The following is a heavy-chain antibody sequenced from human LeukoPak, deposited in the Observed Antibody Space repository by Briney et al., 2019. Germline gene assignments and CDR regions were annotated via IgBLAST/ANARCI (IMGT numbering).Heavy chain of an antibody. J-gene: IGHJ6*02. CDR2: IYSGGST. V-gene: IGHV3-53*01. CDR3: ARELDAMVRGAGVYYYYGMDV. D-gene: IGHD3-10*01. Sequence: GGSLRLSCAASGFTVSSNYMSWVRQAPGKGLEWVSVIYSGGSTYYADSVKGRFTISRDNSKNTLYLQMNSLRAEDTAVYYCARELDAMVRGAGVYYYYGMDVWGQGTTVTVSS. CDR1: GFTVSSNY.